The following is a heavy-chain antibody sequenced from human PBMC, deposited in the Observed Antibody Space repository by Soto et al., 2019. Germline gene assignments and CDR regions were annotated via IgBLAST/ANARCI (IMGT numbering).Heavy chain of an antibody. Sequence: EVQLVESGGGLVQPGGSLKLSCAASGFTFSGSAMHWVRQASGXGLEWVGRIRSKANSYATAYAASVKGRFTISRDDSKNTAYLQMNSLKTEDTAVYYCTSSALIDYYYYYGMDVWGQGTTVTVSS. CDR3: TSSALIDYYYYYGMDV. CDR1: GFTFSGSA. CDR2: IRSKANSYAT. D-gene: IGHD3-22*01. V-gene: IGHV3-73*02. J-gene: IGHJ6*02.